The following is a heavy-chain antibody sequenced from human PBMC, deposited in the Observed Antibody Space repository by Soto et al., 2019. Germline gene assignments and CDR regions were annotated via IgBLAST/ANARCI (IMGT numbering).Heavy chain of an antibody. CDR2: TSHSGTT. J-gene: IGHJ6*02. V-gene: IGHV4-61*01. CDR3: ARKGPLRYNYYGMDV. CDR1: GGSISGASSTYS. D-gene: IGHD3-9*01. Sequence: QVHLQESGPGLVKPSETLSLICTVSGGSISGASSTYSWTWIRLPPGGGLEWIGHTSHSGTTDYNPSLKSRVTISVDTAKNQFSLHLNSVTAADTAVYYCARKGPLRYNYYGMDVWGQGTTVSVSS.